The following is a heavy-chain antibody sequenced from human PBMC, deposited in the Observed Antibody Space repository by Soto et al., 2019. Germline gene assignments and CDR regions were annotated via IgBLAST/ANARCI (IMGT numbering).Heavy chain of an antibody. CDR3: AKAGFDCSSTSCSYGMDV. D-gene: IGHD2-2*01. CDR1: GFTFSSYA. V-gene: IGHV3-23*01. J-gene: IGHJ6*02. CDR2: ISGSGGST. Sequence: QPGGSLRLSCAASGFTFSSYAMSWVRQAPGKGLEWVSAISGSGGSTYYADSVKGRFTISRDNSKNTLYLQMNSLRAEGTAVYYCAKAGFDCSSTSCSYGMDVWGQGTTVTVSS.